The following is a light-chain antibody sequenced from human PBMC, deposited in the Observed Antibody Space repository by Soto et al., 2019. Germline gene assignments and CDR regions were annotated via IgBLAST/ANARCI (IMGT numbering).Light chain of an antibody. CDR1: SSNIGAGYD. CDR2: GNS. V-gene: IGLV1-40*01. Sequence: QSVLTQPPSVSGAPGQRVTISCAGSSSNIGAGYDVHWYQQLPGTAPKLLIYGNSNRPSGVPDRFSGSKSGTSASLAITGLQTGDEADYYGQSYDSSLSDYVFGTGTKRTVL. J-gene: IGLJ1*01. CDR3: QSYDSSLSDYV.